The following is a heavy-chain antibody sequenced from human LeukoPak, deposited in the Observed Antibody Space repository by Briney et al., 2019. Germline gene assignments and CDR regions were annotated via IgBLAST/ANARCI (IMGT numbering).Heavy chain of an antibody. CDR3: ARVTRWAGLDF. CDR2: IYYSGST. Sequence: SWVRQPPGKGLEWIGYIYYSGSTYYNPPLKSRLTISVDTSENQFSLHLTSVTAADTAVYFCARVTRWAGLDFWGQGTLVTVSS. J-gene: IGHJ4*02. V-gene: IGHV4-30-4*08. D-gene: IGHD2-21*02.